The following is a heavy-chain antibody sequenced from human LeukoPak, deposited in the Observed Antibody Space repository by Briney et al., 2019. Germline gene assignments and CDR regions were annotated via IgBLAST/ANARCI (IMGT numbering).Heavy chain of an antibody. D-gene: IGHD3-22*01. Sequence: SETLSLTCAVSGYSISSGYYWGWIRQPPGKGLEWIGSIYHSGSTYYNPSLKSRVTISVDTPKNQFSLKLSSVTAADTAVYYCARQLMNYYDSSGYLVDYWGQGTLVTVSS. CDR3: ARQLMNYYDSSGYLVDY. V-gene: IGHV4-38-2*01. CDR1: GYSISSGYY. CDR2: IYHSGST. J-gene: IGHJ4*02.